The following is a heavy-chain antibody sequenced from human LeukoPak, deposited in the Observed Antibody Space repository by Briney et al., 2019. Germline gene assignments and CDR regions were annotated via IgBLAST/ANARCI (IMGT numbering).Heavy chain of an antibody. J-gene: IGHJ6*04. CDR1: GYSFTSYW. Sequence: GESLKISCQGSGYSFTSYWISWVRQMPGKGLEWMGRIDPSDSYTNYSPSFQGHVTISADKSISTAYLQWSSLKASDTAMYYCATESSGYDRTRWGMDVWGKGTTVTVSS. D-gene: IGHD5-12*01. CDR3: ATESSGYDRTRWGMDV. V-gene: IGHV5-10-1*01. CDR2: IDPSDSYT.